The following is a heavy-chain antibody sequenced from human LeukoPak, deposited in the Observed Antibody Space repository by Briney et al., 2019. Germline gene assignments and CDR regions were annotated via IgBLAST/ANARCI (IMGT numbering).Heavy chain of an antibody. D-gene: IGHD3-10*01. V-gene: IGHV3-7*01. Sequence: GGSLRLSCAASGFTFSGYWMMWVRQTPGKGLEWVANIKQDGTEKYYVDSVKGRFTISRDNAKNSLYLQMNSLRVEDTAVYYCAKVAKYYYGSETYYFFEHWGQGTPVTASS. J-gene: IGHJ4*02. CDR1: GFTFSGYW. CDR3: AKVAKYYYGSETYYFFEH. CDR2: IKQDGTEK.